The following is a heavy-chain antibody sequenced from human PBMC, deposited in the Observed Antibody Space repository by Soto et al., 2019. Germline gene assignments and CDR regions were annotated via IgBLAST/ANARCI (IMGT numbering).Heavy chain of an antibody. J-gene: IGHJ4*02. Sequence: PSETLSLTCTVSGGSISSSSYYWGWIRQPPGKGLEWIGSIYYSGSTYYNPSLKSRVTISVDTSKNQFSLKLSSVTAADTAVYYCALGYSYGSLDYWGQGTLVTVSS. CDR1: GGSISSSSYY. V-gene: IGHV4-39*07. CDR2: IYYSGST. CDR3: ALGYSYGSLDY. D-gene: IGHD5-18*01.